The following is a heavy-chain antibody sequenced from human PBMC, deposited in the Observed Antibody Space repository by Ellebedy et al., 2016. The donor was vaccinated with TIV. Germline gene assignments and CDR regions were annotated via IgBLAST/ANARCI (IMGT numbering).Heavy chain of an antibody. J-gene: IGHJ4*02. CDR1: GGSISSYY. Sequence: GSLRLXXTVSGGSISSYYWSWIRQPAGKGLEWIGRIYTSGSTNYNPSLKSRVTMSVDTSKNQFSLKLSSVTAADTAVYYCAREGIWFGELPTLFDYWGQGTLVTVSS. V-gene: IGHV4-4*07. D-gene: IGHD3-10*01. CDR3: AREGIWFGELPTLFDY. CDR2: IYTSGST.